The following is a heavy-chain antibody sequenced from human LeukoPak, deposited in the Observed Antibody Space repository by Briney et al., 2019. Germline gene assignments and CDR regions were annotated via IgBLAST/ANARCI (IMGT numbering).Heavy chain of an antibody. J-gene: IGHJ4*02. CDR2: IRSKIDGETT. Sequence: GGSLRLSCAASGFTFSNVWMSWVRQAPGKGLEWVGRIRSKIDGETTDYAAPVKGGFTISRDDSKNTLYLQMNSLKTEDTAVYYCTTERNYYFDYWGQGTLDTVSS. CDR1: GFTFSNVW. V-gene: IGHV3-15*01. CDR3: TTERNYYFDY.